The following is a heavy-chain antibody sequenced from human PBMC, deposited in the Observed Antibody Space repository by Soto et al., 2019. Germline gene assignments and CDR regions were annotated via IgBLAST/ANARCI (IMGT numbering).Heavy chain of an antibody. CDR2: IIPIFGTA. V-gene: IGHV1-69*12. Sequence: QVQLGQSGAEVKKPGSSVTVSCKASGGTISSYTISWVRQAPGQGLEWMGGIIPIFGTANYAQKFQGRVTITADESTSTAYMELSSLRSEDTAVYYCARGNHRWLQLWYFDLWGRGTLVTVSS. D-gene: IGHD5-12*01. J-gene: IGHJ2*01. CDR1: GGTISSYT. CDR3: ARGNHRWLQLWYFDL.